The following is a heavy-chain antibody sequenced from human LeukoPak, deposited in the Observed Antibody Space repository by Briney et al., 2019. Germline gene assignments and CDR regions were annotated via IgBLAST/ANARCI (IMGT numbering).Heavy chain of an antibody. V-gene: IGHV3-23*01. Sequence: PGGSLRLSCAASGFTFSSYAMSWVRQAPGKGLEWVSAISGSGGSTYYADSVKGRFTISRDNSKNTLYLQMNSLRAEDTAVYYCAKDFPVDYYGSGSYLWDYWGQGTLVTVSS. CDR1: GFTFSSYA. J-gene: IGHJ4*02. D-gene: IGHD3-10*01. CDR2: ISGSGGST. CDR3: AKDFPVDYYGSGSYLWDY.